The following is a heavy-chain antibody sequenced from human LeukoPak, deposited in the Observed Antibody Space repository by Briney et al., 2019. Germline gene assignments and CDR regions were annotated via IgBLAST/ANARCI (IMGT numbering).Heavy chain of an antibody. V-gene: IGHV4-4*09. D-gene: IGHD6-13*01. CDR2: IYTSGST. CDR1: GGSISSYY. CDR3: ARDRSSSWSYNWFDP. Sequence: SETLSLTCTVSGGSISSYYWSWIRQPPGKGLEWIGYIYTSGSTNYNPSLKSRVTISVDTSKNQFSLKLSSVTAADTAVYYCARDRSSSWSYNWFDPWGQGTLVTVSS. J-gene: IGHJ5*02.